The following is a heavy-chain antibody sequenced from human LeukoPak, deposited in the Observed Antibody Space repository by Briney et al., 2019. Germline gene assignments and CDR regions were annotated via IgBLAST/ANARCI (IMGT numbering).Heavy chain of an antibody. D-gene: IGHD2-15*01. CDR2: ISSSSSTI. V-gene: IGHV3-48*01. CDR3: ARDPGCSGGSCPVARYHYGMDV. CDR1: GFTFSSYS. Sequence: GGSLRLSCAASGFTFSSYSMNWVRQAPGKGLEWVSYISSSSSTIYYADSVKGRFTISRDNAKNSLYLQMNSLRAEDTAVYYCARDPGCSGGSCPVARYHYGMDVWGQGTTVTVSS. J-gene: IGHJ6*02.